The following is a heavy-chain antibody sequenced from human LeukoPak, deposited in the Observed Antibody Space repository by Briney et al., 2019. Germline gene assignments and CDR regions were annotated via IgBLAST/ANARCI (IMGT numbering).Heavy chain of an antibody. CDR3: VKDPRRYDFWSGYSGYFDY. Sequence: GRSLRLSCAASGVTFSSYGMHWVRQAPGKGLEWVAVISYDGSNKYYADSVKGRFTISRDNSKNTLYLQMNSLRAEDTAVYYCVKDPRRYDFWSGYSGYFDYWRQGTLVTVSS. D-gene: IGHD3-3*01. CDR2: ISYDGSNK. CDR1: GVTFSSYG. J-gene: IGHJ4*02. V-gene: IGHV3-30*18.